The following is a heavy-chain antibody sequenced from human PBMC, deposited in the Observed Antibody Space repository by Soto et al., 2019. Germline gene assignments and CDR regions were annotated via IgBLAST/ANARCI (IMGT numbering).Heavy chain of an antibody. J-gene: IGHJ6*02. D-gene: IGHD6-13*01. CDR3: ARESTEQQPNVYYYGMDV. Sequence: SQTLSLTCAISGDSASSNSAAWNWIRQSPSRGLEWLGRTYYRSKWYNDYAVSVKSRITINPDTSKNQFSLQLNSVTPEDTAVYYCARESTEQQPNVYYYGMDVWGQGTTVTVSS. V-gene: IGHV6-1*01. CDR2: TYYRSKWYN. CDR1: GDSASSNSAA.